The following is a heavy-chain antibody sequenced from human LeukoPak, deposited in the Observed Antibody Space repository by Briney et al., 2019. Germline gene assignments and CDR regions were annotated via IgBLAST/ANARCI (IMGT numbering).Heavy chain of an antibody. V-gene: IGHV3-15*01. J-gene: IGHJ6*02. CDR1: GFTFSNAW. Sequence: GGSLRLACAASGFTFSNAWMSWVRQAPGQGLGWIGRIKSKTDGEKTEYAEPVKGSFTISRDDSKNTLYLQMNSLKTADTAVYYCTTLRLALAYGVDVWGQGTTVTVSS. D-gene: IGHD5/OR15-5a*01. CDR3: TTLRLALAYGVDV. CDR2: IKSKTDGEKT.